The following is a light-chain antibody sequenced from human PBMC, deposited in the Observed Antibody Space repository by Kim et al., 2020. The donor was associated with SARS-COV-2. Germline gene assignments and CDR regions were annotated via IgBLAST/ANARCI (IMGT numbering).Light chain of an antibody. Sequence: SYELTQPPSVSVSPGQTASITCSGDNLGAKYVSWYQQKPGQSPVLVIYQDMQRPSGIPERFSGSNSGNTATLTISGTQAMDEADYYCQAWDRNTAYVFG. CDR2: QDM. J-gene: IGLJ1*01. CDR3: QAWDRNTAYV. CDR1: NLGAKY. V-gene: IGLV3-1*01.